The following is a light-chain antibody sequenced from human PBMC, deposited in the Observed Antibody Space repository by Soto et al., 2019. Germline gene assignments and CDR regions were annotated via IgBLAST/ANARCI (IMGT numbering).Light chain of an antibody. J-gene: IGLJ2*01. Sequence: SYELTQPPSVSVAPGKTARITCGGNNTGSKSVDCYQQKPGQAPVLVIYYDSDRPSGIPERFSGSNSGNTATLTIIRVEAGDEADYYCQVWDSSSDRDVVFGGGTKLTVL. V-gene: IGLV3-21*04. CDR2: YDS. CDR1: NTGSKS. CDR3: QVWDSSSDRDVV.